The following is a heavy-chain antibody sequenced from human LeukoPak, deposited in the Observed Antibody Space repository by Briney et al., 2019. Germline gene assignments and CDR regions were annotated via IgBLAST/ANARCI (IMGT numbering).Heavy chain of an antibody. V-gene: IGHV3-48*01. CDR1: GFTFSSYS. J-gene: IGHJ4*02. D-gene: IGHD3-16*01. Sequence: GGSLRLSCAASGFTFSSYSMNWVRQAPGKGLEWVSYISSSSSTIYYADSVKGRFTISRDNAKNSLYLQMNSLRAEDTAVYYCAPHITFGGVPFDYWGQGALVTVSS. CDR3: APHITFGGVPFDY. CDR2: ISSSSSTI.